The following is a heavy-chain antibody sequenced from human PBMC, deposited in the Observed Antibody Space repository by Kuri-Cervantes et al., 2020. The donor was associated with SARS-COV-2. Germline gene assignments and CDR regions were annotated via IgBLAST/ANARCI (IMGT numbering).Heavy chain of an antibody. D-gene: IGHD6-13*01. Sequence: GESLKISCAASGIIFSSYWMHWVRQAPGKGLVWVSSINNDGNSTSYADSVKGRFTISRDNAKNTLYLQMNSLGAEDTAVYYCARGIGIAAAGHWGQGTLVTVSS. V-gene: IGHV3-74*01. CDR3: ARGIGIAAAGH. CDR2: INNDGNST. J-gene: IGHJ4*02. CDR1: GIIFSSYW.